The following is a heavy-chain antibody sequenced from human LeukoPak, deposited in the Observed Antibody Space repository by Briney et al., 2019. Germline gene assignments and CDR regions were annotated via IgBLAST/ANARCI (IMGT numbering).Heavy chain of an antibody. CDR3: AQGSVYGAFEI. Sequence: GGSLRLSCAASGFTFSDYEMTWVRLAPGKGLEWVSYISSSGTTIYYADSVKGRFTISRDNAKNSLYLQMNSLRAEDTAVYYCAQGSVYGAFEIWGQGTMVTVSS. V-gene: IGHV3-48*03. CDR1: GFTFSDYE. D-gene: IGHD3-10*01. J-gene: IGHJ3*02. CDR2: ISSSGTTI.